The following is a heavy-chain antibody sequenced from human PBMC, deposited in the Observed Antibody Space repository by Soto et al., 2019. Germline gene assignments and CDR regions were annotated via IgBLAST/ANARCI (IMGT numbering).Heavy chain of an antibody. D-gene: IGHD6-19*01. CDR1: GFTFSAYY. J-gene: IGHJ4*02. Sequence: GGSLRLSCAASGFTFSAYYMSWIRQAPGKGLEWISYISSSGDTGNYADSVKGRFTVSRDNAKNSLYLQMNSLRGEDTAVYYCARDRGAVVGQFFDYWGQGTLVTVSS. CDR3: ARDRGAVVGQFFDY. V-gene: IGHV3-11*01. CDR2: ISSSGDTG.